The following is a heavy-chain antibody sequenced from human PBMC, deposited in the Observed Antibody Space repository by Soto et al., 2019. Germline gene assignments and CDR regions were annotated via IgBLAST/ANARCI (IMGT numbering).Heavy chain of an antibody. J-gene: IGHJ6*02. D-gene: IGHD1-1*01. Sequence: PSETLSLTCTVSGGSISSTSYYWGWIRQPPGKNLEYIGNIYYSGSTYYNPSLKSRVTLSVDTSKNQFSLKLSSVTAADTAVYYRARHKMEGRKPYYYYGMDVWGQGTTVTVSS. V-gene: IGHV4-39*01. CDR3: ARHKMEGRKPYYYYGMDV. CDR2: IYYSGST. CDR1: GGSISSTSYY.